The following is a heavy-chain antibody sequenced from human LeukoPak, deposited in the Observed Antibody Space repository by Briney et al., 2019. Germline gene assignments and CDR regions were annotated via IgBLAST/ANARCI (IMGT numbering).Heavy chain of an antibody. CDR1: GFTFSTYA. V-gene: IGHV4-4*02. J-gene: IGHJ5*02. CDR2: IYSSGST. D-gene: IGHD3-3*01. Sequence: GSLRLSCAASGFTFSTYAMTWVRQAPGKGLEWIGTIYSSGSTYYSPSLRSRVTISVDTSKSQFSLKLSSVTAADTAVYYCARGRVLRFLEWLPITPFDPWGQGTLVTVSS. CDR3: ARGRVLRFLEWLPITPFDP.